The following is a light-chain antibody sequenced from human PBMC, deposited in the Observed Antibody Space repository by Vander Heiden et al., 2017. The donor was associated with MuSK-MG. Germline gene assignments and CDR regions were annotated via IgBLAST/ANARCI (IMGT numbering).Light chain of an antibody. J-gene: IGKJ1*01. CDR1: QCGSSF. V-gene: IGKV3-20*01. CDR2: DAS. CDR3: QQDGSSPWT. Sequence: IVLRQSSGTMSLSPGEDSTLTCRASQCGSSFLVWYHQKPGQAPRLLIYDASSRTTGTPDRVRGSGSGTDFTLTISRLEPEDFGVYFCQQDGSSPWTFGQGTKVEIK.